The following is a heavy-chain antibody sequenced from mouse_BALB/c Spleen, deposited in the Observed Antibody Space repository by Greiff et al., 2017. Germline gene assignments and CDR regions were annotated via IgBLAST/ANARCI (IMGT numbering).Heavy chain of an antibody. J-gene: IGHJ3*01. Sequence: EVQRVESGGGLVKPGGSLKLSCAASGFTFSSYAMSWVRQTPEKRLEWVASISSGGSTYYPDSVKGRFTISRDNARNILYLQMSSLRSEDTAMYYCASPYGNYAWFAYWGQGTLVTVSA. D-gene: IGHD2-10*02. CDR1: GFTFSSYA. CDR3: ASPYGNYAWFAY. CDR2: ISSGGST. V-gene: IGHV5-6-5*01.